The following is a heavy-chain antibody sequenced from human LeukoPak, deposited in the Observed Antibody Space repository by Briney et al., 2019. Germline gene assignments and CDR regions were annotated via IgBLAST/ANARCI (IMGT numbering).Heavy chain of an antibody. CDR1: GGSISSYY. V-gene: IGHV4-4*09. J-gene: IGHJ6*03. Sequence: SETLSLTCTVSGGSISSYYWSWIRQPPGKGLEWIGYIYTSGSTNYNPSLKSRVTISVDTSKNQFSLKLSSVTAADTAVYYCARLSSTDSYYYYYMDVWGKGTTVTVSS. CDR2: IYTSGST. CDR3: ARLSSTDSYYYYYMDV.